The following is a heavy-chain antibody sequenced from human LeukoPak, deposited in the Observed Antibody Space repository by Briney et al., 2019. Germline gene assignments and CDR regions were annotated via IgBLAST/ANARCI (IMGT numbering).Heavy chain of an antibody. V-gene: IGHV4-4*07. CDR2: IYTSDNT. D-gene: IGHD3-10*01. CDR3: ARGAGLLGFGEVSLDY. J-gene: IGHJ4*02. CDR1: DGSITGYY. Sequence: SETLSLTCTVSDGSITGYYWTWLRQPAAKGLEGIGRIYTSDNTIYNPSLRSRVTLSVDTSKNQFSLKLSSVTAADTAVYDCARGAGLLGFGEVSLDYWGQGTLVTVSS.